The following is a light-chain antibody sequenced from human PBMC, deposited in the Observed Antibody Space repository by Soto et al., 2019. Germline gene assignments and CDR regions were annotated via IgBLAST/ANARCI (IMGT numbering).Light chain of an antibody. J-gene: IGLJ1*01. Sequence: QSALTQPASVSGSPVQSITISCTGTSSDVGGYNYVSWYQQHPGKAPKLMIYEVRNRPSGVSNRFSGSKSGNTASLTISGLQAEDEADYYCSSYTSSSTLVFGTGTKVTVL. V-gene: IGLV2-14*01. CDR1: SSDVGGYNY. CDR2: EVR. CDR3: SSYTSSSTLV.